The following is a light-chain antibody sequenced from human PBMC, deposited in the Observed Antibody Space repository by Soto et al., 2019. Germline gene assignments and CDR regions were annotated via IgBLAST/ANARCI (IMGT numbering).Light chain of an antibody. Sequence: EIVMTQSPATLSVSPRERATLSCRASQSVSSNLAWYQQKPGQAPRLLISGASTGATGIPARFSGSGSGTEFTLTISSLQSEDCAIYYCQQYHTWPITFGGGTKVDIK. CDR3: QQYHTWPIT. V-gene: IGKV3-15*01. CDR1: QSVSSN. J-gene: IGKJ4*01. CDR2: GAS.